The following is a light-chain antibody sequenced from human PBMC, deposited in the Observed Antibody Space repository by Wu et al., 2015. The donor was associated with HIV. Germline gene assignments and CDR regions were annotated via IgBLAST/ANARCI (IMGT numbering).Light chain of an antibody. CDR2: GAS. CDR3: QQYEVWWT. Sequence: EIVLTQSPGTLSLSIGERATLSCRASRGVRANLAWYQQRPGQAPRLLIYGASTRAPGIPARFTGSGSGTDFTLTIDSLQSEDFALYFCQQYEVWWTFGPGT. V-gene: IGKV3-15*01. CDR1: RGVRAN. J-gene: IGKJ1*01.